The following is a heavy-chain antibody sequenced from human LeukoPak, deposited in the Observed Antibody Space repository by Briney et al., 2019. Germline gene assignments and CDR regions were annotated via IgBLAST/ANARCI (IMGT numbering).Heavy chain of an antibody. CDR3: ARRDSSGYYLGS. V-gene: IGHV4-34*01. J-gene: IGHJ5*02. CDR2: INHSGST. CDR1: GGSFSGYY. Sequence: SETLSLTCAVYGGSFSGYYWSWIRQPPGKGLEWIGEINHSGSTNYNPSLKSRVTISVDTSKNRFSLKLSSVTAADTAVYYCARRDSSGYYLGSWGQGTLVTVSS. D-gene: IGHD3-22*01.